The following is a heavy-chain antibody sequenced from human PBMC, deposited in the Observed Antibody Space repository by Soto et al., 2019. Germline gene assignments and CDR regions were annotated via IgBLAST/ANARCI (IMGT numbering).Heavy chain of an antibody. Sequence: EVQLVESGGGLVKPGGSLRLSCAASGFTFSNAWMSWVRQAPGKGLEWVGRIKSKTDGGTTDYAAPVKGRFTISRDDSKNTLYLQMNSLKTEDTAVYYCXXXXXXXXXXYXYXXXXXVWGKGTTVTXXX. CDR1: GFTFSNAW. J-gene: IGHJ6*03. CDR2: IKSKTDGGTT. V-gene: IGHV3-15*01. CDR3: XXXXXXXXXXYXYXXXXXV.